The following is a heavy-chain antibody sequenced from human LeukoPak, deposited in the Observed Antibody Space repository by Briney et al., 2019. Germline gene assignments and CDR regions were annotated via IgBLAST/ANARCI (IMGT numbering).Heavy chain of an antibody. Sequence: GGSLRLSCAAPGFTFDDYTMHWVRQAPWKGLQWVSLISWDGGSTYYADSVKGRFTISRDNSKNSLYLQMNSLRTEDTALYYCAKDRILRYCDWLLEDWGQGTLVTVSS. D-gene: IGHD3-9*01. CDR3: AKDRILRYCDWLLED. CDR1: GFTFDDYT. CDR2: ISWDGGST. J-gene: IGHJ4*02. V-gene: IGHV3-43*01.